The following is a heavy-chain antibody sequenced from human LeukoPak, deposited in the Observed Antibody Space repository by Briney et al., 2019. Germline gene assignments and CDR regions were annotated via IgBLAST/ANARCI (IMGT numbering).Heavy chain of an antibody. CDR3: ARVRVLLWFGDFDY. CDR2: IYYSGST. Sequence: SETLSLTCTVSGGSISNGGYYWSWIRQHPGKGLEWFGYIYYSGSTYYNPSLKSRVTISVDTSKNQFSLKLSSVTAADTAVYYCARVRVLLWFGDFDYWGQGTLVTVSS. D-gene: IGHD3-10*01. V-gene: IGHV4-31*03. J-gene: IGHJ4*02. CDR1: GGSISNGGYY.